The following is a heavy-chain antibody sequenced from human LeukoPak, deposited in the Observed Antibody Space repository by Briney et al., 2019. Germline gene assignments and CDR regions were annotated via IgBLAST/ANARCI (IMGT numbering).Heavy chain of an antibody. V-gene: IGHV1-24*01. CDR1: GYTLTELS. CDR2: FDPEDDET. D-gene: IGHD2-15*01. CDR3: ATDPVGYCSANGCYSVDY. Sequence: ASVEVSCKVSGYTLTELSMHWVRQAPGKGLEWMGGFDPEDDETVYAQKFQGRLTMTEDTSTDTAYMELSSLRSDDTAVYYCATDPVGYCSANGCYSVDYWGQGTLVTVSS. J-gene: IGHJ4*02.